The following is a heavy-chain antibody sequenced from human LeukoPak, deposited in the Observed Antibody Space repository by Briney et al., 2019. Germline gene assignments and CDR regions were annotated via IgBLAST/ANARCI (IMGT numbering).Heavy chain of an antibody. CDR1: GYTFTGYY. V-gene: IGHV1-2*02. Sequence: ASVKVSCKASGYTFTGYYMHWVRQSPGQGLEWMGWINPHNGGTSYAQKFQGRVTMTRDTSITTAYMELPSLTSDDTAVYYCASRVSLITGTIPYPEYYYMDVWGKGTTVTVSS. J-gene: IGHJ6*03. CDR2: INPHNGGT. D-gene: IGHD1-7*01. CDR3: ASRVSLITGTIPYPEYYYMDV.